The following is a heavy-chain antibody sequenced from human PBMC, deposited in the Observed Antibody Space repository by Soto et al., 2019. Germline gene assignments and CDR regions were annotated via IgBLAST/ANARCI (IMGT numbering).Heavy chain of an antibody. V-gene: IGHV1-69*01. D-gene: IGHD3-22*01. J-gene: IGHJ5*02. CDR3: ARGWDHYDSSGLLTWFDP. Sequence: QVQLVQSGAEVKKPGSSVKVSCKASGGTFSDYGINWVRQAPGQGLEWMGGIIPIFGTPNYAQKFQGRVTIIADESTKKTYMELSSLRYEDTAVYYCARGWDHYDSSGLLTWFDPWGQGTLVTVSS. CDR2: IIPIFGTP. CDR1: GGTFSDYG.